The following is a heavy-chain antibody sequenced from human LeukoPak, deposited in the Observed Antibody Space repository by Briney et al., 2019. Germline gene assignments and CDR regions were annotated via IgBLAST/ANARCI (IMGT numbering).Heavy chain of an antibody. Sequence: GGSLRLSCAASGFTFSSYAMSWVRQAPGKGLEWVANIKQDGSEKYYVDSVKGRFTISRDNAKNSLYLQMNSLRAEDTAVYYCARERGGYCSSTSCYRLNYYYYYYMDVWGKGTTVTVSS. CDR1: GFTFSSYA. D-gene: IGHD2-2*01. V-gene: IGHV3-7*01. CDR2: IKQDGSEK. CDR3: ARERGGYCSSTSCYRLNYYYYYYMDV. J-gene: IGHJ6*03.